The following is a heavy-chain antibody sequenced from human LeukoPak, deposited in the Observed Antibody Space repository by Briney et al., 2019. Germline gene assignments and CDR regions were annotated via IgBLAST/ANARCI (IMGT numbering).Heavy chain of an antibody. J-gene: IGHJ4*02. CDR2: IGAGSSST. CDR3: AKGVSSLVPATRVPDY. D-gene: IGHD2-2*01. CDR1: GFTFSSYA. Sequence: PGGSLRLSCAASGFTFSSYAMNWVRQAPGKGLEWVSTIGAGSSSTYYADSVKGRFTISRDNSKNTLYLQMNSLRAEDTAVYYCAKGVSSLVPATRVPDYWGQGTLVTVSS. V-gene: IGHV3-23*01.